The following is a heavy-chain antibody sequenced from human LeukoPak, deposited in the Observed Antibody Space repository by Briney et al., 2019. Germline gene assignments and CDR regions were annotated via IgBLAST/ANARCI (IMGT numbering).Heavy chain of an antibody. CDR2: ISSSSTI. Sequence: GGSLRLSCAASGVTFSNYSMNWVRQAPGKGLEWVSYISSSSTIYYAGSVKGRFTISRDTAKNSLYLQMNSLRAEDTAVYYCARVVVRGVITEYFDYWGQGTLVTVSS. CDR3: ARVVVRGVITEYFDY. V-gene: IGHV3-48*04. D-gene: IGHD3-10*01. CDR1: GVTFSNYS. J-gene: IGHJ4*02.